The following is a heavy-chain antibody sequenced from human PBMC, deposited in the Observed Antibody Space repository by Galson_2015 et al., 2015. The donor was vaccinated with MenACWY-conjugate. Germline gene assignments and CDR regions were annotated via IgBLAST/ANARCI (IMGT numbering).Heavy chain of an antibody. D-gene: IGHD4-17*01. CDR3: ASSVYYGDYYFDY. CDR1: GGSITSSSYY. V-gene: IGHV4-39*01. J-gene: IGHJ4*02. Sequence: ETLSLTCTVSGGSITSSSYYWGWIRQPPGKGLEWIGSIYYSGSTYYKPSLKSRTTVSVDTSKNQFSLKLSSVTAADTAVYYCASSVYYGDYYFDYWGQGTLVTVSS. CDR2: IYYSGST.